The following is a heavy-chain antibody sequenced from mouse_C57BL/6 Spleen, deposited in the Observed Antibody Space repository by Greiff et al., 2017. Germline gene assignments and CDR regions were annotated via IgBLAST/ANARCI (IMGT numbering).Heavy chain of an antibody. Sequence: QVQLQQPGAELVMPGASVKLSCKASGYTFTSYWMHWVKQRPGQGLEWIGEIDPSDSYTNYNQKFKGKSTLTVDKSSSTAYMQLSSLTSEDSAVYYCARREDYYGSSYGWYVDVWGTGTTVTVSS. D-gene: IGHD1-1*01. V-gene: IGHV1-69*01. CDR3: ARREDYYGSSYGWYVDV. J-gene: IGHJ1*03. CDR1: GYTFTSYW. CDR2: IDPSDSYT.